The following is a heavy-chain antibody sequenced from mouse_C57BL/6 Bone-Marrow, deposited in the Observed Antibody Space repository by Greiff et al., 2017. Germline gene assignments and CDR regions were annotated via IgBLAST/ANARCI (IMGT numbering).Heavy chain of an antibody. V-gene: IGHV1-74*01. J-gene: IGHJ3*01. CDR3: AMEAAQVTAWFAY. Sequence: VQLQQPGAELVKPGASVKVSCKASGYTFTSYWMHWVKQRPGQGLEWIGRIHPSDSDTNYNQKFKGKATLTVDKSSSTAYMQLSSLTSEDSAVYYCAMEAAQVTAWFAYWGQGTLVTVSA. CDR1: GYTFTSYW. D-gene: IGHD3-2*02. CDR2: IHPSDSDT.